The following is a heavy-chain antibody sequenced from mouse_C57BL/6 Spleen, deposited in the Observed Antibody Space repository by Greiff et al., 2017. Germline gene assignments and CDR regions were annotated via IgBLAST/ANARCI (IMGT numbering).Heavy chain of an antibody. D-gene: IGHD2-3*01. J-gene: IGHJ2*01. V-gene: IGHV5-16*01. CDR3: ARDPDGYSFDY. CDR2: INYDGSST. CDR1: GFTFSDYY. Sequence: EVHLVESEGGLVQPGSSMKLSCTASGFTFSDYYMAWVRQVPEKGLEWVANINYDGSSTYYLDSLKSRFIISRDNTKNILYLQMSSLKSEDTATYYCARDPDGYSFDYWGQGTTLTVSS.